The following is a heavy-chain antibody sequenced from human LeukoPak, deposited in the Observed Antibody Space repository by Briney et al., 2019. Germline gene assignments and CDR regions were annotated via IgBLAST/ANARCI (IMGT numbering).Heavy chain of an antibody. CDR3: ARVGGYYYDSSGYYVLDY. CDR1: GYTFTGYC. CDR2: INPNSGGT. D-gene: IGHD3-22*01. Sequence: GASVKVSCKASGYTFTGYCMHWVRQAPGQGLEWMGWINPNSGGTNYAQKFQGRVTMTRDTSISTAYMELSRLRSDDTAVYYCARVGGYYYDSSGYYVLDYWGQGTLVTVSS. J-gene: IGHJ4*02. V-gene: IGHV1-2*02.